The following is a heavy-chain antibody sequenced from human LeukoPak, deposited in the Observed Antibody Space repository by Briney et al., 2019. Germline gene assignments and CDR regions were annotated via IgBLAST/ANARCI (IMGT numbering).Heavy chain of an antibody. D-gene: IGHD4-23*01. CDR3: ARDNSMHERGWWFDP. V-gene: IGHV1-46*01. J-gene: IGHJ5*02. Sequence: ASVKVSCKASGYSFTGHYMHWVRQAPGQGLEWMGVINPRGTSTIYAEKFQGRIIMTRDLSTTTDYMELSSLKPDDTAVYYCARDNSMHERGWWFDPRGQGTLVTVSS. CDR1: GYSFTGHY. CDR2: INPRGTST.